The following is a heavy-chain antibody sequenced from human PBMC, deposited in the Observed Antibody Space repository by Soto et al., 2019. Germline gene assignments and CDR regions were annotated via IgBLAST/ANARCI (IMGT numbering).Heavy chain of an antibody. CDR3: ARQRGYCSGGSCYRRNYNWFDP. D-gene: IGHD2-15*01. Sequence: SETPSLTCTVSGGSISSYYWSWIRQPPGKGLEWIGYIYYSGSTNYNPSLKSRVTISVDTSKNQFSLKLSSVTAADTAVYYCARQRGYCSGGSCYRRNYNWFDPWGQGTLVTVSS. J-gene: IGHJ5*02. CDR2: IYYSGST. CDR1: GGSISSYY. V-gene: IGHV4-59*08.